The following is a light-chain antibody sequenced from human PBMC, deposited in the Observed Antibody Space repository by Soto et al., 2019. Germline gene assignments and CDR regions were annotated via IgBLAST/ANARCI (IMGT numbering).Light chain of an antibody. J-gene: IGLJ2*01. CDR3: SSYAGSSIPVA. CDR1: SSDVGGYNF. CDR2: DVT. V-gene: IGLV2-8*01. Sequence: QSVLTQPPSASGPPGQSVTISCTGASSDVGGYNFVSWYQHHPGKAPRLMIYDVTQRPSGVPDRFSGSKSGNTASLTVSGLQVDDEAYYYCSSYAGSSIPVAFGGGTKVTVL.